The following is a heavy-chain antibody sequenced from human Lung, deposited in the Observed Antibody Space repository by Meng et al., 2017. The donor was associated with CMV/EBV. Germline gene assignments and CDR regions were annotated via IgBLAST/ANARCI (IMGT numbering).Heavy chain of an antibody. D-gene: IGHD3-16*01. J-gene: IGHJ4*02. Sequence: QITLKESGPTLVKPTQNLMLTFTFSGFSLRTSGLGVAWIRQPPGKALEWLALVYWDDDKRYRPSLRSRLTITKDTSKNQVVLLMTDMDPEDTGTYYCAHRPTDYGSKFDYWGQGTRVTVSS. CDR1: GFSLRTSGLG. CDR3: AHRPTDYGSKFDY. V-gene: IGHV2-5*02. CDR2: VYWDDDK.